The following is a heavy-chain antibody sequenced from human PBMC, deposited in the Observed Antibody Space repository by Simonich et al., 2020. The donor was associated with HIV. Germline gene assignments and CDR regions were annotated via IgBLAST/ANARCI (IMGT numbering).Heavy chain of an antibody. Sequence: QVQLQQWGAGLLKPSETLSLTCAVYGGSFRGYYWSWIRQPPGKGLEWIGEINHSGSTNYNPSPKSRVTISVDTSKNQFSLKLSSVTAADTAVYYCARRHPTTVTTPYFDYWGQGTLVTVSS. V-gene: IGHV4-34*01. J-gene: IGHJ4*02. CDR2: INHSGST. D-gene: IGHD4-17*01. CDR1: GGSFRGYY. CDR3: ARRHPTTVTTPYFDY.